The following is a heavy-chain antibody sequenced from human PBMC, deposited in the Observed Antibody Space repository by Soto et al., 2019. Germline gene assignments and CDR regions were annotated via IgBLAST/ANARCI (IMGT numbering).Heavy chain of an antibody. V-gene: IGHV3-48*03. Sequence: GSLRLSCAAPGFTFSSYEMNWVRQAPGKALEWVSYISSSGSTIYYADSVKGRFTISRDNAKNSLYLQMNSLRAEDPAVYYCATPHGPDYGMDVWGQGTTVTVSS. CDR2: ISSSGSTI. J-gene: IGHJ6*02. CDR3: ATPHGPDYGMDV. CDR1: GFTFSSYE.